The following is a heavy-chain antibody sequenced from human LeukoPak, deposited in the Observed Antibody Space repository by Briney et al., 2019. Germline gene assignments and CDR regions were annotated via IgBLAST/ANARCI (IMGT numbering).Heavy chain of an antibody. CDR3: AKNFGSGRGVPYGMDV. CDR1: GFTFCDYA. Sequence: GGSLRLSCAASGFTFCDYAMRWVRQAPGEGLEWGSAISGVRGSTTIYAASVKGRFTVSRDNSKSRLFLQMNSLRAEDTAVYYCAKNFGSGRGVPYGMDVWGQGTTVTVAS. CDR2: ISGVRGSTT. J-gene: IGHJ6*02. V-gene: IGHV3-23*01. D-gene: IGHD3-10*01.